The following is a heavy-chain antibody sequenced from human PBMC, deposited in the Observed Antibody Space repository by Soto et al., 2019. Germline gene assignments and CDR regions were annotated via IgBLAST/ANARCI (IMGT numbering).Heavy chain of an antibody. D-gene: IGHD2-2*01. CDR1: GFTFSSYS. Sequence: EVQLVESGGGLVQPGGSLRLSCAASGFTFSSYSMNWVRQAPGKGLEWVSYISSSSSTIYYADSVKGRFTISRDNAKNSLYLQMNSLRAEDTAVYYCARDTPEDIVVVPAAAMYDYWGQGTLVTVSS. CDR2: ISSSSSTI. J-gene: IGHJ4*02. V-gene: IGHV3-48*01. CDR3: ARDTPEDIVVVPAAAMYDY.